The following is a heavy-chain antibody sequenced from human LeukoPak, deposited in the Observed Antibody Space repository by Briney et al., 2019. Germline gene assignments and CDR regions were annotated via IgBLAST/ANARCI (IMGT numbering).Heavy chain of an antibody. CDR2: ISWNSGSI. D-gene: IGHD4-23*01. Sequence: GGSLRLSCAASGFTFDDYAMHWVRQAPGKGLEWVSGISWNSGSIGYADSVKGRFTISRDNAKNSLYLQMNSLRAEDTALYYRAKGDYGGNSVFDYWGQGTLVTVSS. J-gene: IGHJ4*02. CDR3: AKGDYGGNSVFDY. CDR1: GFTFDDYA. V-gene: IGHV3-9*01.